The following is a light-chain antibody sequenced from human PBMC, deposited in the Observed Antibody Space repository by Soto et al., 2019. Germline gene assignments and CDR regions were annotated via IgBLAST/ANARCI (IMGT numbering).Light chain of an antibody. Sequence: DIQMTQSPSTLSGSVGDRVTITCRASQTISSWLAWYQQKPGKAPKLLIYKASTLKSGVPSRFSGSGSGTEFTLTISRLQPDDFATYYCQHYNRYSEAFGQGTKVELQ. J-gene: IGKJ1*01. CDR2: KAS. CDR1: QTISSW. CDR3: QHYNRYSEA. V-gene: IGKV1-5*03.